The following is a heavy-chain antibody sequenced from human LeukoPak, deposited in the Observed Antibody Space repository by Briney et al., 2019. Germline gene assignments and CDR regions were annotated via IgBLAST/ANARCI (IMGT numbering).Heavy chain of an antibody. Sequence: GGSVRLSCGASGFAVSSNYMNWVLQAPGKGLEWVSVIYNGGETYYAGSVKGRFTFSRDNSKNTLYLQMNNLRAEDTAVYYCARDQPIAYWGQGTLVTVSS. D-gene: IGHD3-22*01. CDR3: ARDQPIAY. V-gene: IGHV3-66*01. CDR1: GFAVSSNY. CDR2: IYNGGET. J-gene: IGHJ4*02.